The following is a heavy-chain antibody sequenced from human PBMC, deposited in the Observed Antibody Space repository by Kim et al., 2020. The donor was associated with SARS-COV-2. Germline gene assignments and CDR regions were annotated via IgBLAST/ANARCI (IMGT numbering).Heavy chain of an antibody. CDR1: GGTFSSYA. Sequence: SVKVSCKASGGTFSSYAISWVRQAPGQGLEWMGGIIPIFGTANYAQKFQGRVTITADESTSTAYMELSSLRSEDTAVYYCARGGVGIAAAYFDYWGQGTLVTVSS. J-gene: IGHJ4*02. CDR3: ARGGVGIAAAYFDY. D-gene: IGHD6-13*01. V-gene: IGHV1-69*13. CDR2: IIPIFGTA.